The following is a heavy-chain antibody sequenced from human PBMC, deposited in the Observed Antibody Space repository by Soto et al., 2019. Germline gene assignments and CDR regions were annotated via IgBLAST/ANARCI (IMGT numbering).Heavy chain of an antibody. CDR3: ARSPPWSSGWYIFFDY. Sequence: ASVKVSCKASGYTFTSYCISWVRQAPGQGLEWMGWISAYNGNTNYAQKLQGRVTMTTDTSTSTAYMELRSLRSDDTAVYYCARSPPWSSGWYIFFDYWGQGTLVTVSS. V-gene: IGHV1-18*01. CDR2: ISAYNGNT. J-gene: IGHJ4*02. CDR1: GYTFTSYC. D-gene: IGHD6-19*01.